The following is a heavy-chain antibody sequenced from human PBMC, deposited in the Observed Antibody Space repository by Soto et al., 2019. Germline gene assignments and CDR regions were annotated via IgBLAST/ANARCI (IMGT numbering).Heavy chain of an antibody. CDR3: ARLVTD. CDR1: GFTFSNHA. CDR2: FTTSGDFT. V-gene: IGHV3-23*01. J-gene: IGHJ4*02. D-gene: IGHD4-4*01. Sequence: GGSLRLSYATSGFTFSNHAMSWVRQAPGKGLEWVSTFTTSGDFTYYADSVKGRFTISRDNSKSTLYLQMNSLRVEDTAVYYCARLVTDWGQGTLVTVSS.